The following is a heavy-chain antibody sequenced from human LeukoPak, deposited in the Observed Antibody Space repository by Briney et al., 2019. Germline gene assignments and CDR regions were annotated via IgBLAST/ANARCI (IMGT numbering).Heavy chain of an antibody. CDR1: GGSISGYY. J-gene: IGHJ4*02. Sequence: SETLSLTCTVSGGSISGYYWSWIRQPPGKGLEWIGYIYYSGSTNYNPSLKSRVTISVDTSKNQFSLKLSSETAADTAVYYCARDRRGNYLYFDYWGQGTLVTVSS. CDR2: IYYSGST. CDR3: ARDRRGNYLYFDY. V-gene: IGHV4-59*01. D-gene: IGHD1-26*01.